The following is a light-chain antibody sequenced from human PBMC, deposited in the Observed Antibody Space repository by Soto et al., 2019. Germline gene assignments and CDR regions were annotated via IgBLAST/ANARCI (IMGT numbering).Light chain of an antibody. V-gene: IGLV2-14*02. CDR2: EGR. CDR3: SSYTSSSTLV. J-gene: IGLJ2*01. Sequence: QSALTQPASMSGSPGQSITIFCTGTRNDVGSYNLVSWYRQRPGEAPQLIIYEGRKRPSGVSNRFSGSKSGSTASLTISGLQAEDEADYYCSSYTSSSTLVFGGGTKLTVL. CDR1: RNDVGSYNL.